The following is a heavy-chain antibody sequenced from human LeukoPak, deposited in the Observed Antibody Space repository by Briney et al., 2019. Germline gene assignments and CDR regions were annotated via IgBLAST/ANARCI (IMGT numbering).Heavy chain of an antibody. Sequence: PSETLSLTCTVSGGSISSSNYSWGWIRQPPGKGLEWIVSIHYSGVTYSNPSLKSRVTLSVETSKTQFSLKLTSVTAADTAVYYCAKPIEMATMKDAFDIWGPGTMVTVSS. D-gene: IGHD5-24*01. J-gene: IGHJ3*02. CDR2: IHYSGVT. V-gene: IGHV4-39*01. CDR3: AKPIEMATMKDAFDI. CDR1: GGSISSSNYS.